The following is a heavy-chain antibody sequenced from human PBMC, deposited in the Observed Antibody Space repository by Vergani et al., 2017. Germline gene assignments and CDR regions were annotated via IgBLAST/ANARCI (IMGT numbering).Heavy chain of an antibody. CDR2: IYSGGST. V-gene: IGHV3-NL1*01. J-gene: IGHJ4*02. CDR1: GFTFNRYG. CDR3: ARVPINDFLFDY. D-gene: IGHD2-2*01. Sequence: QVQLVQSGGGVVQPGGSLRLSCVASGFTFNRYGMQWVRQAPGKGLEWVSVIYSGGSTYYADSVKGRFTISRDNSKNTLYLQMNSLRAEDTAVYYCARVPINDFLFDYWGQGTLVTVSS.